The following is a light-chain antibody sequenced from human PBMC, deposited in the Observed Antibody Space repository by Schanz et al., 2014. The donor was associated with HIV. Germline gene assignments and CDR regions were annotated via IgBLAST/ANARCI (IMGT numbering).Light chain of an antibody. J-gene: IGKJ2*01. CDR3: QQFYTTPYT. Sequence: EIVLSRSPGTLSLSPGERDTLSCRASQSFSSPSLTWNQREPGQAPRLVIFAASSRATDIPDRFSGSGSGTDFTLTISSLQAEDVALYYCQQFYTTPYTFGQGTKLEIK. CDR2: AAS. CDR1: QSFSSPS. V-gene: IGKV3-20*01.